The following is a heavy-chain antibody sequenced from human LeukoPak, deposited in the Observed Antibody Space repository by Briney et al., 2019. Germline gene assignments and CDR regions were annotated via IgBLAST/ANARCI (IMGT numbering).Heavy chain of an antibody. J-gene: IGHJ4*02. CDR2: ISPYKENR. Sequence: ASVKVSCKASGYSFIRNGISSVRQAPGQGLEWMGWISPYKENRKYLQKLKGRVTLTTDTSTSTAYMELRSLTPDDTAVYYCAREESIGRYQFLHDYWGQGTLVTVSS. CDR1: GYSFIRNG. CDR3: AREESIGRYQFLHDY. D-gene: IGHD1-26*01. V-gene: IGHV1-18*01.